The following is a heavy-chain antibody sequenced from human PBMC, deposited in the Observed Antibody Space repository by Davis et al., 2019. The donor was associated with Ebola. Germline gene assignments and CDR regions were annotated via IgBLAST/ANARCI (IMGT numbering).Heavy chain of an antibody. V-gene: IGHV1-2*02. J-gene: IGHJ4*02. CDR3: ARAFRDSSSWYMDY. CDR1: GYTFTGHD. D-gene: IGHD6-19*01. CDR2: INPNSGGT. Sequence: ASVKVSCKTSGYTFTGHDINWVRQAPGQGLEAMGWINPNSGGTNYAPTFQGRVTMTRDTSINTAYMELTRLTSDDTAVYFCARAFRDSSSWYMDYWGQGTVVSVSA.